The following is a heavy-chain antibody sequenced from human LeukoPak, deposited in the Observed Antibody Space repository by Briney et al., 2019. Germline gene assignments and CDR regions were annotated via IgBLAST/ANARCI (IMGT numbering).Heavy chain of an antibody. CDR3: ATSTYYHDSPDAFDI. V-gene: IGHV3-23*01. D-gene: IGHD3-22*01. Sequence: PGGSLRLSCAASGFTFSSYAMSWVRQAPGKGLEWVSAISGSGGSTYYADSVKGRFTISRDNSKNTLYLQMNSLRAEDTAVYYCATSTYYHDSPDAFDIWGQGTMVTVSS. CDR1: GFTFSSYA. J-gene: IGHJ3*02. CDR2: ISGSGGST.